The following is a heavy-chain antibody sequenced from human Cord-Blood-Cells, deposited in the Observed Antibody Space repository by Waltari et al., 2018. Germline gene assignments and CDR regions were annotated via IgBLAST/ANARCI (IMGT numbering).Heavy chain of an antibody. D-gene: IGHD7-27*01. CDR3: ATNPGTGDRDWYFDL. V-gene: IGHV1-24*01. J-gene: IGHJ2*01. CDR2: LDPEECET. Sequence: QVQLVQSGAEVKKPGASVKVSCKVSGYTLTELSMHWVRQAPGKGLEWMGGLDPEECETIYRHKFQGKVTRTEDTSTDTAYMELSSLRSEDTAVYYCATNPGTGDRDWYFDLWGRGTLVTVSS. CDR1: GYTLTELS.